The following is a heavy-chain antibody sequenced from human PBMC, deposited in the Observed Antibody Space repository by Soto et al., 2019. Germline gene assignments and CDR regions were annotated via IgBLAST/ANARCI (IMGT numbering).Heavy chain of an antibody. Sequence: QVQLVESGGGLVKPGGSLRLSCAASGFTFSDYYMSWIRQAPGKGLEWVSYINSSSSYTNYADSVKGRFTISRDNAKNSLYLQMTSLRAEATAVYYCARIITAAGGRRYFDLWGRGTLVTVSS. J-gene: IGHJ2*01. D-gene: IGHD6-13*01. CDR3: ARIITAAGGRRYFDL. CDR2: INSSSSYT. V-gene: IGHV3-11*05. CDR1: GFTFSDYY.